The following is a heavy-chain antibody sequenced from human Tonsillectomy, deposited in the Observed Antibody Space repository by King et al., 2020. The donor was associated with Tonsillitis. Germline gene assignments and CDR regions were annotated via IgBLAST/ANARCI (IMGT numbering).Heavy chain of an antibody. CDR2: INSDGSST. CDR1: GFTFSSYW. J-gene: IGHJ3*02. Sequence: VQLVESGGGLVQPGGSLRLSCAASGFTFSSYWMHWVRQAPGKGLVWVSRINSDGSSTTYADFVKGRFTFSRDNAKNTLYLQMNSLRAEDTAVYYCARDCSTTSCYAIDAFDIWGQGTMVTVSS. D-gene: IGHD2-2*01. CDR3: ARDCSTTSCYAIDAFDI. V-gene: IGHV3-74*01.